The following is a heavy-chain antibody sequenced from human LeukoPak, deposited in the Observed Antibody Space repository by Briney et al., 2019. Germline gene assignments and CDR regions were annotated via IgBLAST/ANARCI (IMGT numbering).Heavy chain of an antibody. CDR2: ISVSGDST. Sequence: PGGSLRLSCAASGFTFSTYAMSWVRQAPGKGLEWVSGISVSGDSTYYADSVKGRFTISRDNSKNTLDLQMNSLRAEDTAVYYCARNWNYVFDPWGQGTLVTVSS. D-gene: IGHD1-7*01. J-gene: IGHJ5*02. V-gene: IGHV3-23*01. CDR1: GFTFSTYA. CDR3: ARNWNYVFDP.